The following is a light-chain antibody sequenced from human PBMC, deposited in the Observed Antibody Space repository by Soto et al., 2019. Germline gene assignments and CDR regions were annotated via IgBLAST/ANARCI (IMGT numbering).Light chain of an antibody. CDR1: GGSIATNY. CDR2: EDN. V-gene: IGLV6-57*02. J-gene: IGLJ2*01. Sequence: NFMLTQPHSVSESPGKTVTISCIGSGGSIATNYVQWYQQRPGSAPITVIYEDNQRPSGVPDRFSGSIDSSSNSASLTISGLEPEDEADYYCQSYDANDVVFGGGTKVTVL. CDR3: QSYDANDVV.